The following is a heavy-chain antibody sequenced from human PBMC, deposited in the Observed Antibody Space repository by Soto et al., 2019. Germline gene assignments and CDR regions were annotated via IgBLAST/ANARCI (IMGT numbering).Heavy chain of an antibody. CDR2: INWNSDTT. CDR3: AKDTNSGFPGDGAFDI. J-gene: IGHJ3*02. CDR1: GFTFDDYA. Sequence: EVQLVESGGHLVQPGRSLRLSCAASGFTFDDYAMHWVRQAPGKGLEWVSGINWNSDTTGYADSVKGRFTISRDNAKNSLYLQMDSLRAEDTAFYYCAKDTNSGFPGDGAFDIWGQGTMVTVSS. V-gene: IGHV3-9*01. D-gene: IGHD6-25*01.